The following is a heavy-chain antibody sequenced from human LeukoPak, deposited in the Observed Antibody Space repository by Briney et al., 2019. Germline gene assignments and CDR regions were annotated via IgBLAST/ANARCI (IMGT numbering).Heavy chain of an antibody. Sequence: GGSLRLSCAASGFKFGDYAMHWVRQAPGKGLEWVSGICWNSGVIDYADSVKGRFTISRDNAKNSLFLQMNSLRVEDTAFYYCEKVRPPGSYYYLAREYWGGRTLVSLSS. CDR2: ICWNSGVI. D-gene: IGHD3-10*01. CDR3: EKVRPPGSYYYLAREY. CDR1: GFKFGDYA. V-gene: IGHV3-9*01. J-gene: IGHJ4*02.